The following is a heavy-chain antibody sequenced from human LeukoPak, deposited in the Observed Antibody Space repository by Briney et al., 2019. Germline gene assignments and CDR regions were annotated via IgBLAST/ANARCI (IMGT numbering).Heavy chain of an antibody. CDR2: ISXXGGXX. D-gene: IGHD3-10*01. CDR3: AKVLNYYGSGYFDY. CDR1: GFTXSXXA. V-gene: IGHV3-23*01. J-gene: IGHJ4*02. Sequence: GGSLRLSCTASGFTXSXXAMSWVRQAPGKGLXXXXXISXXGGXXXXXXXXXXXXXXXXDNXKNTLYLQMNSLRAEATAVYYCAKVLNYYGSGYFDYWGQGTLVTVSS.